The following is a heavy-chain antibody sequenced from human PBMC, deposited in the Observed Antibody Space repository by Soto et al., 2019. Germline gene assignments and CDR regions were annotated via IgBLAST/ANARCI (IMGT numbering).Heavy chain of an antibody. CDR2: IWYDGSNK. D-gene: IGHD3-16*01. V-gene: IGHV3-33*01. J-gene: IGHJ6*02. CDR1: GFTLSSYG. Sequence: QVQLVESGGGVVQPGRSLRLSCAASGFTLSSYGKHWVRQAPGKGLEWVAVIWYDGSNKYYADSVKGRFTISRDNSKNTLYLQMNSLRAEDTAVYYCARKAFAHHYGMDVWGQGTTVTVSS. CDR3: ARKAFAHHYGMDV.